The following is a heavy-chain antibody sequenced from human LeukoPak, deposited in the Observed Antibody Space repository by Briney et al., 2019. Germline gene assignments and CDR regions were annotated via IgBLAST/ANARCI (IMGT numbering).Heavy chain of an antibody. V-gene: IGHV1-69*13. D-gene: IGHD2-2*01. Sequence: SVKVSCKASGGTFSSYAISWVRQAPGQGLEWMGGIIPIFGTANYAQKFQGRVTITADESTSTAYMELSSLRSEDTAVYYCARKGYCSSSSCHYYYYGMDVWGQGTTVTVSS. CDR1: GGTFSSYA. CDR3: ARKGYCSSSSCHYYYYGMDV. J-gene: IGHJ6*02. CDR2: IIPIFGTA.